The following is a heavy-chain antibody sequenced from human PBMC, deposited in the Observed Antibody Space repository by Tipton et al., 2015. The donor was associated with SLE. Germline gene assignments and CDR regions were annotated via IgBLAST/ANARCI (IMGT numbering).Heavy chain of an antibody. CDR3: ARGYSSGWPYYYYYGMDV. CDR2: IYYSGNT. D-gene: IGHD6-19*01. J-gene: IGHJ6*02. CDR1: GGSISSSSYY. Sequence: TLSLTCTVSGGSISSSSYYWGWIRQPPGKGLEWIGSIYYSGNTYYNPSLKSRVTISVDTSKNRFSLKLSSVAAADTAVFYCARGYSSGWPYYYYYGMDVWGQGTTVTVSS. V-gene: IGHV4-39*07.